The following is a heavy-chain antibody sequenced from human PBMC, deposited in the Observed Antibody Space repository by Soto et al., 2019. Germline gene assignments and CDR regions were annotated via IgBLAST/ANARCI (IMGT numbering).Heavy chain of an antibody. CDR1: GFTFSSYG. J-gene: IGHJ6*02. Sequence: ESWGGGVQPGRSLRLSCAASGFTFSSYGMHWVRQAPGKGLEWVAVISYDGRNKYYADSVKGRFTITRDNSKNTLYLQMGSLRAEDTAVYYCVKDGSSGWPYYYGLDVWGQGTTVTVSS. CDR2: ISYDGRNK. CDR3: VKDGSSGWPYYYGLDV. D-gene: IGHD6-19*01. V-gene: IGHV3-30*18.